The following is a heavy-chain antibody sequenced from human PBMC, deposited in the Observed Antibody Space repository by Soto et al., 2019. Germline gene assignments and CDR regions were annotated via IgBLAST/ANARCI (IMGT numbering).Heavy chain of an antibody. D-gene: IGHD3-10*01. J-gene: IGHJ6*02. CDR2: INHSGST. Sequence: TSETLSLTCAVCGGSFSGYYWSWIRQPPGKGLEWIGEINHSGSTNYNPSLKSRVTISVDTSKNQFSLKLSSVTAADTAVYYCARFRSGAGKYYYYYGMDVWGQGTTVTVSS. CDR1: GGSFSGYY. CDR3: ARFRSGAGKYYYYYGMDV. V-gene: IGHV4-34*01.